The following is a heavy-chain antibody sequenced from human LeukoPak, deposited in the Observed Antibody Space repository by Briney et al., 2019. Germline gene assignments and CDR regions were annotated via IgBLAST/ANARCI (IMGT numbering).Heavy chain of an antibody. D-gene: IGHD6-13*01. CDR2: ISGSGGST. CDR3: ATTPVGGSSCHDY. V-gene: IGHV3-23*01. CDR1: GFTFSSYA. Sequence: GGSLRLSCAASGFTFSSYAMSWVRQAPGKGLEWVSAISGSGGSTYYADSVKGRFTISRDNSKNTLYLQMNSLRAEDTAVYYCATTPVGGSSCHDYWGQGTLVTVSS. J-gene: IGHJ4*02.